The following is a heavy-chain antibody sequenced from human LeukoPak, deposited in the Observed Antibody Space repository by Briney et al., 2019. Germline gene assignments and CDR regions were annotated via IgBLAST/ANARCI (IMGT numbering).Heavy chain of an antibody. D-gene: IGHD1-7*01. CDR1: GFTFDDYA. CDR2: ISWNSGSI. CDR3: AKDPVSSVTGPIDY. J-gene: IGHJ4*02. V-gene: IGHV3-9*01. Sequence: GGSLRLSCAASGFTFDDYAVHWVRQAPGKGLEWVSGISWNSGSIGYVDSVKGRFTISRDNAKNSLYLQMNSLRAEDTALYYCAKDPVSSVTGPIDYWGQGTLVTVSS.